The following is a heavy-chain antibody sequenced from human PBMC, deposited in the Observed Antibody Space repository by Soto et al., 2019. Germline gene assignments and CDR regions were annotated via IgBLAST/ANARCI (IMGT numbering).Heavy chain of an antibody. CDR2: IIPIFGTA. D-gene: IGHD3-22*01. CDR1: GGTFSRHA. J-gene: IGHJ4*02. V-gene: IGHV1-69*01. Sequence: QVQLVQSGAEVRKPGSSVKVSCKASGGTFSRHAISWVQQAPGQGLEWMGGIIPIFGTANHAQKFQGRVTIIAGESTSTVYMELSSLRSEDTAMYYCARGWGYDSNDYYYAYWGQGTLVIVSS. CDR3: ARGWGYDSNDYYYAY.